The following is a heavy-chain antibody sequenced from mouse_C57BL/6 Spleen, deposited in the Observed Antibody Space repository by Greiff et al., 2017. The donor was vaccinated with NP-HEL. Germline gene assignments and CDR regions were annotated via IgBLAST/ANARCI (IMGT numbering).Heavy chain of an antibody. J-gene: IGHJ1*03. V-gene: IGHV1-82*01. CDR2: IYPGDGDT. D-gene: IGHD1-1*01. CDR1: GYAFSSSW. Sequence: VQLQQSGPELVKPGASVKISCKASGYAFSSSWMNWVKQRPGKGLEWIGRIYPGDGDTNYNGKFKGKATLTADKSSSTAYMQLSSLTSEDSAVYFCAREYGSSYNWYFDVWGTGTTVTVSS. CDR3: AREYGSSYNWYFDV.